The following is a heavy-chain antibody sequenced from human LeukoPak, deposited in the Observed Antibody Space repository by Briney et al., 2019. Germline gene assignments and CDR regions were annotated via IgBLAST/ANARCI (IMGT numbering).Heavy chain of an antibody. CDR1: GFTFSSYS. CDR2: ISSSSSYI. V-gene: IGHV3-21*01. D-gene: IGHD5-18*01. J-gene: IGHJ4*02. CDR3: ARDGTTGYSYGEFDY. Sequence: GGSLRLSCAASGFTFSSYSMNWVRQAPGKGLEWVSSISSSSSYIYYADSVKGRFTISRDNAKNSLYLQMNSLRAEDTAVYYCARDGTTGYSYGEFDYWGQGTLVTVSS.